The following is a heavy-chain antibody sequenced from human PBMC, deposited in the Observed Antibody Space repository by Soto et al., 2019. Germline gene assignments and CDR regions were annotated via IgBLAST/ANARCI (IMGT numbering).Heavy chain of an antibody. Sequence: VQLEQSGAEVKKPGDSKKVSCKASGNTFTTYGISWVRQAPGQGLEWMGWINGYNGNTDYPQKLQGRVTMTTDTSTSTAYMALRSLRSDDTAVYYCAREGSAPYYYYGMDVWGQGTTVTVSS. CDR1: GNTFTTYG. V-gene: IGHV1-18*01. CDR3: AREGSAPYYYYGMDV. J-gene: IGHJ6*02. D-gene: IGHD6-19*01. CDR2: INGYNGNT.